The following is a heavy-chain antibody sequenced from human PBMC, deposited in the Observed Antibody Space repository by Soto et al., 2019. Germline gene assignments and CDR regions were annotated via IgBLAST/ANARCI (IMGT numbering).Heavy chain of an antibody. CDR1: GYTLTEVS. CDR3: ATDSAMIGGMDV. Sequence: ASVQVSCKVSGYTLTEVSMHLVRQAPGKGLXGMXGFXXEXVXXXYXXXFQGRVTMTEDTSTDTAYMELGSLRSEDTAVYYCATDSAMIGGMDVWGQGTTVTASS. CDR2: FXXEXVXX. J-gene: IGHJ6*02. D-gene: IGHD3-22*01. V-gene: IGHV1-24*01.